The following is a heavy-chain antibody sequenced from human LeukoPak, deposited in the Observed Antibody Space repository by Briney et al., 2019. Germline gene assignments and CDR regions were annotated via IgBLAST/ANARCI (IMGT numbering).Heavy chain of an antibody. Sequence: PGGSLRLSCAASGFTFSSYSMNWVRQAPGKGLEWVSSISSSSSYIYYADPVKGRFTISRDNAKNSLYLQMNSLRAEDTAVYYCARDALYYGDYQDYWGQGTLATVSS. CDR2: ISSSSSYI. V-gene: IGHV3-21*01. D-gene: IGHD4-17*01. CDR1: GFTFSSYS. CDR3: ARDALYYGDYQDY. J-gene: IGHJ4*02.